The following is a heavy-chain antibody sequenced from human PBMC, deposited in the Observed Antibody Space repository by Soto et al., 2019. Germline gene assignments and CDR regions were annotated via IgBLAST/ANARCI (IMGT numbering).Heavy chain of an antibody. V-gene: IGHV1-69*06. CDR2: IIPLFGAL. Sequence: SVKVSCKASGGTFSIYAISCVRQAHGQGLEWMGGIIPLFGALNYAQKFQGRVTITADKSTSTAYMELSSLRSEDTAVYYCARSERRLPLYWGQGTLVTVSS. CDR3: ARSERRLPLY. CDR1: GGTFSIYA. J-gene: IGHJ4*02.